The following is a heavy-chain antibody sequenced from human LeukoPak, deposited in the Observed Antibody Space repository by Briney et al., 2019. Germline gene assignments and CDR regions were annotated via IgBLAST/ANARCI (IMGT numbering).Heavy chain of an antibody. J-gene: IGHJ4*02. Sequence: PGGSLRLSCAASGFTFSHYWMSWVRQAPGKGLEWVANIKQDGSEEYYVDSVKGRFTISRDNAKNSLYLQMNSLRAEDTALYYCATHRGYSYGTAEDFDYWGQGTLVTVSS. CDR3: ATHRGYSYGTAEDFDY. D-gene: IGHD5-18*01. V-gene: IGHV3-7*01. CDR1: GFTFSHYW. CDR2: IKQDGSEE.